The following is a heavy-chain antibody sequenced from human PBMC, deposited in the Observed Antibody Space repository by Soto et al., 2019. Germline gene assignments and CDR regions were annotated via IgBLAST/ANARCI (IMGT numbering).Heavy chain of an antibody. Sequence: QVQLQESGPGLVKPSQTLSLTCVVSGASIRSDGPYWSWVRQFPGKGLEWIGYIHFSGTPFYSPSLKSRVSILLDTPESSFTVQLSSVTAADTACYYCARDRGYRDSDSYGMDVWGQGITVT. CDR1: GASIRSDGPY. CDR3: ARDRGYRDSDSYGMDV. V-gene: IGHV4-31*11. J-gene: IGHJ6*02. CDR2: IHFSGTP. D-gene: IGHD5-12*01.